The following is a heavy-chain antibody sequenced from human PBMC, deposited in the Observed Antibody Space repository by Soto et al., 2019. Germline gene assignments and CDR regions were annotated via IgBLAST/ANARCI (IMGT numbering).Heavy chain of an antibody. J-gene: IGHJ4*02. Sequence: QVQLVQSRAEMKKPESSVKVSCKAPGGTFSTYAISWVRQAPGQGLEWMGGIIPMFGTANYAQRFQDRVTITADESTNTVYMELSSLRSEDTAVYFCASGIQLWLRRINNGYSGWGQGTLVTVSS. D-gene: IGHD5-18*01. V-gene: IGHV1-69*12. CDR1: GGTFSTYA. CDR2: IIPMFGTA. CDR3: ASGIQLWLRRINNGYSG.